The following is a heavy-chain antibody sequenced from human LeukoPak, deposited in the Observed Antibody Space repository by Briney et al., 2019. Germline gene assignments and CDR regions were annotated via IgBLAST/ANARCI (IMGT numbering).Heavy chain of an antibody. D-gene: IGHD3-16*02. CDR1: GGSISSGSYY. CDR2: IYTSGST. Sequence: SETLSLTCTVSGGSISSGSYYWSWIRQPAGKGLEWIGRIYTSGSTNYNPSLKSRVTISVDTSKNQFSLKLSSVTAADTAVYHCARRPGVIGYYYYYMDVWGKGTTVTISS. V-gene: IGHV4-61*02. J-gene: IGHJ6*03. CDR3: ARRPGVIGYYYYYMDV.